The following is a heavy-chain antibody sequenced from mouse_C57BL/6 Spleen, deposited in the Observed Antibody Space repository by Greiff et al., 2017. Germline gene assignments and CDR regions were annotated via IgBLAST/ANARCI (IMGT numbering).Heavy chain of an antibody. CDR2: IYPRSGNT. Sequence: VQLQQSGAELARPGASVKLSCKASGYTFTSYGISWVKQRTGRGLEWIGEIYPRSGNTYYNEKFQGKATLTADKSSSTAYMALRSLTSEDSAVYFCARGDALAWFAYWGQGTLVTVSA. CDR1: GYTFTSYG. V-gene: IGHV1-81*01. CDR3: ARGDALAWFAY. J-gene: IGHJ3*01.